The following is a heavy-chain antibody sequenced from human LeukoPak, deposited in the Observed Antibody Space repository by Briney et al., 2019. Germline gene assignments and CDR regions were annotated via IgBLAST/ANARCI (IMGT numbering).Heavy chain of an antibody. V-gene: IGHV3-23*01. CDR3: AKGGTMVRGAIGY. J-gene: IGHJ4*02. CDR1: GFTFSSYA. Sequence: GGSLRLSCAASGFTFSSYAMSWARQAPGKGLEWVSAISGSGGSTYYADSVKGRFTISRDNSKNTLYLQMNSLRAEDTAVYYCAKGGTMVRGAIGYWGQGTLVTVSS. CDR2: ISGSGGST. D-gene: IGHD3-10*01.